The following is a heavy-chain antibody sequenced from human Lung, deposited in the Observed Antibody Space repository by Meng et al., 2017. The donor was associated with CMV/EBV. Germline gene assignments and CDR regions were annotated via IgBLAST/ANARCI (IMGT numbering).Heavy chain of an antibody. CDR3: AEGMEGIVPAIGSVAGILGWFDP. V-gene: IGHV1-2*02. J-gene: IGHJ5*02. D-gene: IGHD5-12*01. Sequence: MNMVRKAPGRGLEWMGWSNPRSGGTNHARKFKDRVTMTRDTSISTAYVELSRLRSDGTAVYYCAEGMEGIVPAIGSVAGILGWFDPWGQGTLVTVSS. CDR2: SNPRSGGT.